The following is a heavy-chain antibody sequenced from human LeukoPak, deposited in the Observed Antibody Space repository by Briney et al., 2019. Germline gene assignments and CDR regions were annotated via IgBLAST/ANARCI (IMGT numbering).Heavy chain of an antibody. CDR2: IYYSGST. Sequence: PSETLSLTCTVSGASISSSSYYWGWIRQPPGKGLEWIGSIYYSGSTYYNPSLKSRVTISLDTSKNQFSLNLSSVTAADTAVYYCARVVYGDYWEVAKYYFDYWGQGTLVTVSS. CDR1: GASISSSSYY. CDR3: ARVVYGDYWEVAKYYFDY. V-gene: IGHV4-39*07. D-gene: IGHD4-17*01. J-gene: IGHJ4*02.